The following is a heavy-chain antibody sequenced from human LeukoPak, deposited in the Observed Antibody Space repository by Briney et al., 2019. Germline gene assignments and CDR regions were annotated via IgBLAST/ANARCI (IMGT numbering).Heavy chain of an antibody. CDR2: IIPILGIA. V-gene: IGHV1-69*04. Sequence: ASVKVSCKASGGTFSSYAISWVRQAPGQGLEWMGRIIPILGIANYAQKFQGRVTITADKSTSTAYMELSSLRSEDTAVYYCASGYYDSSGYPYYYGMDVWGQGTTVTVSS. D-gene: IGHD3-22*01. CDR3: ASGYYDSSGYPYYYGMDV. CDR1: GGTFSSYA. J-gene: IGHJ6*02.